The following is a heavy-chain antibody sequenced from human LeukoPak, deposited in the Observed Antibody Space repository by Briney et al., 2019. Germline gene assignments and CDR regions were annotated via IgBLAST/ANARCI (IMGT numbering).Heavy chain of an antibody. CDR3: ARDSREGYSYGSYFDY. CDR2: ISYDGSNK. V-gene: IGHV3-30*09. CDR1: GFSFGDYG. D-gene: IGHD5-18*01. Sequence: GGSLRLSCTTSGFSFGDYGVNWVRQAPGKGLEWVAVISYDGSNKYYADSVKGRFAISRDNSKNTLYLLMNSLRAEDTAVYYCARDSREGYSYGSYFDYWGQGTLVTVSS. J-gene: IGHJ4*02.